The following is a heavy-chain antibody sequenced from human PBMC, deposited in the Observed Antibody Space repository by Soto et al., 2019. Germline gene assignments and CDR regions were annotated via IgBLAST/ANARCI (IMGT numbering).Heavy chain of an antibody. Sequence: QVQLVQSGAEVKKPGSSVKVSCKASGYTFTSYDINWVRQATGQGLEWMGWMNPNSGNTGYAQKFQGRVTMTRNTSISKAYMELSSLRSEDTAVYYCARARSVGGGPVGGYWGQGTLVTVSS. CDR3: ARARSVGGGPVGGY. D-gene: IGHD1-26*01. CDR2: MNPNSGNT. V-gene: IGHV1-8*01. J-gene: IGHJ4*02. CDR1: GYTFTSYD.